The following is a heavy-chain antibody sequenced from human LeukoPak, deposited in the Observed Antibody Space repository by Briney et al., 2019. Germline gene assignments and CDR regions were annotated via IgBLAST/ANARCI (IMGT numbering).Heavy chain of an antibody. D-gene: IGHD6-19*01. V-gene: IGHV4-61*02. CDR2: IYTSGST. CDR3: ARDPAVAGPDYYYYYGMDV. Sequence: PSETLSLTCTVSGGSISSGSYYWSWIWQPAGKGLEWIGRIYTSGSTNYNPSLKSRVTISVDTSKNQFSLKLSSVTAADTAVYYCARDPAVAGPDYYYYYGMDVWGQGTTVTVSS. CDR1: GGSISSGSYY. J-gene: IGHJ6*02.